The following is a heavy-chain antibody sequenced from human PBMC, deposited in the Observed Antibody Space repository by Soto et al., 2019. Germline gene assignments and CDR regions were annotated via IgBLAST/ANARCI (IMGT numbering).Heavy chain of an antibody. CDR2: ISYDGSNK. CDR3: ARAPSGNYYDRSDY. V-gene: IGHV3-30-3*01. J-gene: IGHJ4*02. Sequence: VQLVESGGGVVQPGRSLRLSCAASGFTFSSYAMHWVRQAPGKGLEWVAVISYDGSNKYYADSVKGRFTISRDNSKNTLYLQMNSLRAEDTAVYYCARAPSGNYYDRSDYWGQGTLVTVSS. D-gene: IGHD3-22*01. CDR1: GFTFSSYA.